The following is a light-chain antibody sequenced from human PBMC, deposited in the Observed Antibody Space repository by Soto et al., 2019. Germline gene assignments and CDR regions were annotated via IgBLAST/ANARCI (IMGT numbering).Light chain of an antibody. V-gene: IGKV1-5*01. CDR1: ENINNW. Sequence: DIQMTQSPSTLSASVGDRVTLTCRASENINNWLAWYQQKPGKAPRLLIYDASTLETGVPSRFSGGGSETEFTLTISSLQPDDFATYYCQHYSGSSLYTFGQGTKVDSK. CDR3: QHYSGSSLYT. CDR2: DAS. J-gene: IGKJ2*01.